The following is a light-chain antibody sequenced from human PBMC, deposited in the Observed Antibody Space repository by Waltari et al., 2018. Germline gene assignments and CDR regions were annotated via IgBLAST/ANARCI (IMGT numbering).Light chain of an antibody. CDR2: EVS. CDR3: SSHGGSNNFYV. V-gene: IGLV2-8*01. J-gene: IGLJ1*01. Sequence: QSALTQPPSASGSPGQPVTISCTGTSSAGGCYTPAPWYQQPPGKAPKPMIYEVSERPSGVPDRFSGSKSGNTASLTVSGLQAEDEADYYCSSHGGSNNFYVFGSGTKVTVL. CDR1: SSAGGCYTP.